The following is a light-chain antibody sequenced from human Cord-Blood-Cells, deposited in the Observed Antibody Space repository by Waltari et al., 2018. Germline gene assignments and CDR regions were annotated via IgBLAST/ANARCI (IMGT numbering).Light chain of an antibody. Sequence: DIQMTQSPSSLSASVGDRVTITCRASQSISSYLNWYQQKPGKAPKLLIYAASSLQRGVPSRFSVSGSGTDFTLTISSLQPEDFATYYCQQSYSTPVTFVQGTKVEIK. CDR1: QSISSY. V-gene: IGKV1-39*01. CDR2: AAS. CDR3: QQSYSTPVT. J-gene: IGKJ1*01.